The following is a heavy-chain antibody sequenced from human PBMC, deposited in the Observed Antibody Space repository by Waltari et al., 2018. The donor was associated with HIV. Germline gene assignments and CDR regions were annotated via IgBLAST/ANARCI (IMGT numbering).Heavy chain of an antibody. CDR3: ARAVQGYCSGGSCENYFDY. CDR1: SSYY. CDR2: IYYSGST. D-gene: IGHD2-15*01. J-gene: IGHJ4*02. Sequence: SSYYWGWIRQPPGKGLEWIGSIYYSGSTYYNPSLKSRVTISVDTSKNQFSLKLSSVTAADTAVYYCARAVQGYCSGGSCENYFDYWGQGTLVTVSS. V-gene: IGHV4-39*01.